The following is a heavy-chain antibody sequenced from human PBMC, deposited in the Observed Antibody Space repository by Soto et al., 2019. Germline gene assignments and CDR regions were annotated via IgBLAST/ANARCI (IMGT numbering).Heavy chain of an antibody. Sequence: PSETLSLTCTVSGGSVSSGSYYWSWIRQPPGKGLEWIGYIYYSGSTNYNPSLKSRVTISVDTSKNQFSLKLSSVTAADTAVYYCARAYYDFWSGYSSFDYWGQGTLVTVSS. CDR3: ARAYYDFWSGYSSFDY. CDR2: IYYSGST. D-gene: IGHD3-3*01. CDR1: GGSVSSGSYY. V-gene: IGHV4-61*01. J-gene: IGHJ4*02.